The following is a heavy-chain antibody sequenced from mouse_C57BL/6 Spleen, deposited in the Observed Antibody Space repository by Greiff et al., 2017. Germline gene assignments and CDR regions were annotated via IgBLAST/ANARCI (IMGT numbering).Heavy chain of an antibody. J-gene: IGHJ4*01. V-gene: IGHV1-81*01. CDR1: GYTFTSYG. Sequence: QVQLQQSGAELARPGASVKLSCKASGYTFTSYGISWVKQRTGQGLEWIGEIYPRSGNTYYNEKFKGNATLTADKSSSTAYMELRSLTSEDSAVYFCARYLLRAMDYWGQGTSVTVSS. CDR3: ARYLLRAMDY. CDR2: IYPRSGNT. D-gene: IGHD2-1*01.